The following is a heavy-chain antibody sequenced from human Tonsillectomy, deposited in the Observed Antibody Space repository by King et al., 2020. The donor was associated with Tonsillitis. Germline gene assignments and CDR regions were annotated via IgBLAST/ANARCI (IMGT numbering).Heavy chain of an antibody. V-gene: IGHV4-59*01. J-gene: IGHJ5*02. CDR2: IYYSGST. D-gene: IGHD3-22*01. CDR3: ARAEGYYDSSGYNWFDP. CDR1: GGSISNYY. Sequence: QLQESGPGLVKPSETLSLTCTVSGGSISNYYWSWIRPTPGKGLEWIGHIYYSGSTNYNPSLKSRVTISVDTSKNQFSLKLSSVTAADTAVYYCARAEGYYDSSGYNWFDPWGQGTLVTVSS.